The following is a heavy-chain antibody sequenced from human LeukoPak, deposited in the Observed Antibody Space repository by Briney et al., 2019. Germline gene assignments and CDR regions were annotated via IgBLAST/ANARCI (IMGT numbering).Heavy chain of an antibody. CDR2: ISAYNGNT. D-gene: IGHD5-24*01. V-gene: IGHV1-18*01. Sequence: ASVKVSCKASGYTFTSYGISWVRQAPGQGLEWMGWISAYNGNTNYAQKLQGRVTMTTDTSTSTAYMELRSVRSDDTAVYYCARDVPVEMATIAAFDIWGQGTMVTVSS. J-gene: IGHJ3*02. CDR3: ARDVPVEMATIAAFDI. CDR1: GYTFTSYG.